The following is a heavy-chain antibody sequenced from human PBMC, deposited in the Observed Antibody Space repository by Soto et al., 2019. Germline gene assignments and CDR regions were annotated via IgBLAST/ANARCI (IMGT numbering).Heavy chain of an antibody. V-gene: IGHV1-69*02. Sequence: QDQLVQSGAEVKKPGSSVKVSCEASGGTFSSYSFSWVRQAPGQGLEWMGRVIPILGMANYAQKFQGRVTITADKSTSTVYMEMSSLRSEDTAVYYCARGGAVVVPGAVDRHNWFDPWGQGTLVTVSS. CDR1: GGTFSSYS. CDR2: VIPILGMA. J-gene: IGHJ5*02. D-gene: IGHD2-2*01. CDR3: ARGGAVVVPGAVDRHNWFDP.